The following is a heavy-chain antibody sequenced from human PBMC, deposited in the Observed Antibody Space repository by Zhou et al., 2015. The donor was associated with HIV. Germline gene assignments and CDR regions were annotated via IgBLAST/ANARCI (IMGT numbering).Heavy chain of an antibody. CDR1: GFTVSSNY. D-gene: IGHD6-13*01. V-gene: IGHV3-21*02. CDR2: ITISSSYM. Sequence: EVQLVESGGGVVQPGRSLRLSCAASGFTVSSNYMSWVRQAPGKGLEWVSSITISSSYMYYADSVKGRFTISRDNAKNSLYLQMNSLRAEDTALYYCARYIAAAGYYYGMDVWGQGTTVTVSS. CDR3: ARYIAAAGYYYGMDV. J-gene: IGHJ6*02.